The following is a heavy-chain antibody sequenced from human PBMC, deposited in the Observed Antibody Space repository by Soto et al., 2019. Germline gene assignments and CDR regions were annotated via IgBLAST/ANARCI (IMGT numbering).Heavy chain of an antibody. V-gene: IGHV3-30-3*01. J-gene: IGHJ4*02. CDR2: ILHDGNNK. Sequence: QVQLVESGGGVVQPGRSLRLSCAASGFTFSNYIMHWVRQAPGKGLEWVAIILHDGNNKYYEDSVKGRFTISRDNSKNSLYLQMNSLSNEDTAIYYCARDEEGGSYCDLGYWGQGTLVTVSS. CDR3: ARDEEGGSYCDLGY. CDR1: GFTFSNYI. D-gene: IGHD3-10*01.